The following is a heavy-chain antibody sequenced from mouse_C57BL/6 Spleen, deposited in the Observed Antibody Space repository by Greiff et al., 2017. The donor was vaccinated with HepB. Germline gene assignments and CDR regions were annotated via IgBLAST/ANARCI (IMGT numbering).Heavy chain of an antibody. CDR1: GYTFTSYW. CDR2: NDPSDSYT. V-gene: IGHV1-50*01. J-gene: IGHJ1*03. Sequence: VQLQQPGAELVKPGASVKLSCKASGYTFTSYWMQWVKQRPGQGLEWIGENDPSDSYTNYNQKFKGKATSTVDTSSSTAYMQLSSLTSEDSAVYYCARGGTDWYFDVWGTGTTVTVSS. D-gene: IGHD3-3*01. CDR3: ARGGTDWYFDV.